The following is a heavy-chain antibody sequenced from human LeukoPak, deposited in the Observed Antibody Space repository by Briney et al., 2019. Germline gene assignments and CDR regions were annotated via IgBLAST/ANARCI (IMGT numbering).Heavy chain of an antibody. CDR3: ARYYDVLTGYYTFDY. CDR2: ITYSGST. V-gene: IGHV4-34*01. J-gene: IGHJ4*02. D-gene: IGHD3-9*01. CDR1: GGSFSGYY. Sequence: SETLSLTCAVYGGSFSGYYWSWIRQSPGKGLEWIWEITYSGSTNSNPTLESRLIISQDISKNRFSLKLSSVTAADTAVYYCARYYDVLTGYYTFDYWGQGTLVTVSS.